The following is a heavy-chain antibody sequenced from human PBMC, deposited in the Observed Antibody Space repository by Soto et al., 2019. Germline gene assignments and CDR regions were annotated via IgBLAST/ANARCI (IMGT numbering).Heavy chain of an antibody. D-gene: IGHD3-3*01. CDR1: GYTFTGYY. J-gene: IGHJ6*02. CDR2: INPNSGGT. Sequence: GASVKVSCKASGYTFTGYYMHWVRQAPGQGLEWMGWINPNSGGTNYAQKFQGRVTMTRDTSISTAYMELSRLRSDDTAVYYCARDSVVTIFGVVPKGYYYGMDVWGQGTTVTVSS. V-gene: IGHV1-2*02. CDR3: ARDSVVTIFGVVPKGYYYGMDV.